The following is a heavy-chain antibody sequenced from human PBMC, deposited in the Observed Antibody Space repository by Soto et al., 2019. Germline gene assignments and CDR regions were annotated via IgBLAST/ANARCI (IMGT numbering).Heavy chain of an antibody. CDR3: AKGAYSGRYLDY. CDR1: GFTFSSYG. J-gene: IGHJ4*02. Sequence: QVQLVESGGGVVQPGRSLRLSCAASGFTFSSYGMHWVRQAPGKGLEWVAVISYDGSNKYYEDSVKGRFTISRDNSKNTLYLQMNSLRAEDTAVYYCAKGAYSGRYLDYWGQGTLVTVSS. V-gene: IGHV3-30*18. D-gene: IGHD1-26*01. CDR2: ISYDGSNK.